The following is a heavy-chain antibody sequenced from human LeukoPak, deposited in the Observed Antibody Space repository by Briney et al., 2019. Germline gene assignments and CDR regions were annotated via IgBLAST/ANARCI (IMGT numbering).Heavy chain of an antibody. V-gene: IGHV4-59*08. J-gene: IGHJ4*02. CDR1: DSLSNYF. D-gene: IGHD4-23*01. CDR3: ARHPGGNPAHRFDY. CDR2: VHESGST. Sequence: PSETLSLTCTVSDSLSNYFWSWIRQSSGRGLGWIGYVHESGSTNYNPSLKSRVTISVDTSKNQFSLKVRSVTAADMAVYYCARHPGGNPAHRFDYWGQGILVTVSS.